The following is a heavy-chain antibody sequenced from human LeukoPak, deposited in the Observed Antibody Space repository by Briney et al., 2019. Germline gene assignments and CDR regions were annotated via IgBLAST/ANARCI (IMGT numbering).Heavy chain of an antibody. J-gene: IGHJ3*02. CDR3: ARVRQQVVHDAFDI. CDR1: GGFMSSYY. D-gene: IGHD6-13*01. CDR2: IYYSGST. Sequence: KPSETLSLTCTVSGGFMSSYYGGWIRQPPAKGLVWIGYIYYSGSTNYNPSLKSRVTISVDTSKNLFSLKLSSVTAADTAVYYCARVRQQVVHDAFDIWGQGTMVIVSS. V-gene: IGHV4-59*01.